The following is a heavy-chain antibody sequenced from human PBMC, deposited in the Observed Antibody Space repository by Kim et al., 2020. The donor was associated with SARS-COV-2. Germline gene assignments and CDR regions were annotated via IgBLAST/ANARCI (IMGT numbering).Heavy chain of an antibody. CDR1: GGTFSSYA. V-gene: IGHV1-69*13. CDR2: IIPIFGTA. Sequence: SVKVSCKASGGTFSSYAISWVRQAPGQGLEWMGGIIPIFGTANYAQKFQGRVTITADESTSTAYMELSSLRSEDTAVYYCASLRGIKRKWFGELLFTGKKTPYYYYYGMDVWGQGTTVTVSS. J-gene: IGHJ6*02. D-gene: IGHD3-10*01. CDR3: ASLRGIKRKWFGELLFTGKKTPYYYYYGMDV.